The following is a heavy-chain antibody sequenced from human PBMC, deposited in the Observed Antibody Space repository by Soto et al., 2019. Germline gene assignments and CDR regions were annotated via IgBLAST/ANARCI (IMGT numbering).Heavy chain of an antibody. CDR1: GGSISVYY. D-gene: IGHD6-19*01. V-gene: IGHV4-59*01. J-gene: IGHJ4*02. Sequence: QVQLQESGPGLVKPSETLSLTCTVSGGSISVYYWSWIRQPPGKGLEWIAYIYYSGSTNYNPSLKSRVTISEDTSKNQFSLKLSSVTAADTAVYYCARHQWRVGYFDYWGQGTLVTVSS. CDR3: ARHQWRVGYFDY. CDR2: IYYSGST.